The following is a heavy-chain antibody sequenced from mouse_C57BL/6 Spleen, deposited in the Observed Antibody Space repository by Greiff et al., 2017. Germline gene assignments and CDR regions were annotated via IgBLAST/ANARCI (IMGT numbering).Heavy chain of an antibody. Sequence: QVQLQQPGAELVKPGASVKLSCKASGYTFTSYWMQWVKQRPGQGLEWIGEIDPSDSYTNYNQKFKGKATLTVDTSSSTAYMQLSSLTSEDSAVYDCARWNYYGSSFLFDYWGQGTTLTVSS. D-gene: IGHD1-1*01. CDR2: IDPSDSYT. J-gene: IGHJ2*01. CDR3: ARWNYYGSSFLFDY. CDR1: GYTFTSYW. V-gene: IGHV1-50*01.